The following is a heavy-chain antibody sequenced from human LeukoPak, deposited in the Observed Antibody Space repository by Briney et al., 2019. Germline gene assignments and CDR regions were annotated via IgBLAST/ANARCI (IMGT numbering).Heavy chain of an antibody. J-gene: IGHJ4*02. CDR1: GFTFSSYS. CDR2: ISSSGSYI. D-gene: IGHD3-22*01. CDR3: ARDPPYYDSSGYYGGFDY. V-gene: IGHV3-21*01. Sequence: GGSLRLSCAASGFTFSSYSMNWVRQAPGKGLEWVSSISSSGSYIYYADSVKGRFTISRDNAKKSLYLEMNSLRAEDTAVYYCARDPPYYDSSGYYGGFDYWGQGILVTVSS.